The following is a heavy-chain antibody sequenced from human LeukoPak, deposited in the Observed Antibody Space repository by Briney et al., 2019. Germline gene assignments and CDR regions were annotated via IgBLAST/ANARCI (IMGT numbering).Heavy chain of an antibody. D-gene: IGHD1-7*01. CDR3: ARKQTATMYDV. V-gene: IGHV4-39*07. J-gene: IGHJ4*02. CDR2: FSSGGSA. CDR1: GGSISSSSYY. Sequence: KPSETLSLTCIVPGGSISSSSYYWAWIRQSPGKGLEWIGTFSSGGSAYYNPSLTSRVSISKDTSDNQFSLRLYSVTAADTAVYYCARKQTATMYDVWGQGTQVTVSS.